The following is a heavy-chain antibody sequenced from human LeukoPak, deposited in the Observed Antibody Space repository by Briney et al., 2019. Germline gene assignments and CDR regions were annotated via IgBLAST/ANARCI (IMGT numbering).Heavy chain of an antibody. Sequence: GGSQRLSCAASGFTFSSYGMSWVRQAPGKGLEWVSAISGSGGSTYYADSVKGRFTISRDNSKNTLYLQMNSLRAEDTAVYYCAKVTGLLRGYYYYYMDVWGKGTTVTISS. CDR1: GFTFSSYG. CDR3: AKVTGLLRGYYYYYMDV. V-gene: IGHV3-23*01. D-gene: IGHD2-15*01. J-gene: IGHJ6*03. CDR2: ISGSGGST.